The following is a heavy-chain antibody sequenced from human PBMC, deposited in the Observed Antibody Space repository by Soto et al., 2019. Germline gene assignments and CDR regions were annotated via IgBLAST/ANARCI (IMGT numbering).Heavy chain of an antibody. CDR3: VRGVVPAGTHYWFDA. CDR1: GDSVSSNRAV. Sequence: SQTLSLTWAISGDSVSSNRAVWNWIRHSPSRGLEWLGRTYYRSKWYNEYAVSVKSRIIINADTSKNQFSLQLNSVTPEDTAVYGCVRGVVPAGTHYWFDALGQGALVAVSS. J-gene: IGHJ5*02. D-gene: IGHD2-2*01. CDR2: TYYRSKWYN. V-gene: IGHV6-1*01.